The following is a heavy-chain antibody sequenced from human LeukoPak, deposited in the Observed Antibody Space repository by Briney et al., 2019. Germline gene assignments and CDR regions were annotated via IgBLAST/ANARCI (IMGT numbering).Heavy chain of an antibody. CDR3: ARDRRIAVAGWLVARGPLDY. D-gene: IGHD6-19*01. J-gene: IGHJ4*02. Sequence: SETLSLTCTVSGGSISSGGYYWSWIRQHPGKGLEWIGYIYYSGSTYYNPSLKSRVTISVDTSKNQFSLKLSSVTAADTAVYYCARDRRIAVAGWLVARGPLDYWGQGTLVTVSS. CDR1: GGSISSGGYY. CDR2: IYYSGST. V-gene: IGHV4-31*03.